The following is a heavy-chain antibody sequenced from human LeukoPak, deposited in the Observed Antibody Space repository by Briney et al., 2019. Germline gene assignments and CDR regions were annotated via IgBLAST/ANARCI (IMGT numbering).Heavy chain of an antibody. CDR1: GGSITSGTYY. J-gene: IGHJ5*02. CDR2: IYYTGSA. CDR3: ARVGWNEWLDP. Sequence: PSETLSLTCTVSGGSITSGTYYWGWIRQTPGKGLEWIGNIYYTGSADYNPSLKSRVTISVDTSKNQFSLKLNSVTAADTAVYFCARVGWNEWLDPWNQGTLVTVSS. D-gene: IGHD1-1*01. V-gene: IGHV4-39*01.